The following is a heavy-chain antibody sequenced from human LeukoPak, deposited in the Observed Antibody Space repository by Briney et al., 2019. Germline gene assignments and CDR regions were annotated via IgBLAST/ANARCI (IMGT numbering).Heavy chain of an antibody. J-gene: IGHJ6*02. V-gene: IGHV3-21*01. CDR3: ARAGFGEFLYYYYGMDV. Sequence: GGSLRLSCAASGFTFSSYSMNWVRQAPGKGLEWVSSISSSSSYIYYADSVKGRFTISRDNAKNSLCLQMNSLRAEDTAVYYCARAGFGEFLYYYYGMDVWGQGTTVTVSS. CDR2: ISSSSSYI. CDR1: GFTFSSYS. D-gene: IGHD3-10*01.